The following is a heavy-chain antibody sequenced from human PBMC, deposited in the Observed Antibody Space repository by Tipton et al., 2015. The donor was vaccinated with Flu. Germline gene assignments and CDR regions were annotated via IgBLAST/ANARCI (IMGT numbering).Heavy chain of an antibody. D-gene: IGHD3-22*01. CDR3: ARDFYDSYDL. J-gene: IGHJ4*02. Sequence: SLRLSCAASGFTFGSYGMHWVRQAPGKGLEWVAVIWYDGSNKYYTDSVKGRFTISRDNPRDTMFLHMNTLRAEDTATYYCARDFYDSYDLWGQGTQVTVSS. CDR2: IWYDGSNK. CDR1: GFTFGSYG. V-gene: IGHV3-33*01.